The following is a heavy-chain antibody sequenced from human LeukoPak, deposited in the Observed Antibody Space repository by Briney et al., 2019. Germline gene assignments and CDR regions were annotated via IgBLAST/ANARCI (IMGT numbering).Heavy chain of an antibody. Sequence: GASVKVSCKASGFIFTNYYMHWVRQAPGQGPEWMGIINHDTGSTTYAQKFQGRVAMTRDTSTRTIHMELSSLRSEDTAVYYCARGPYFDPAALFYDWGQGTLVSVSS. J-gene: IGHJ4*02. CDR2: INHDTGST. CDR1: GFIFTNYY. V-gene: IGHV1-46*01. CDR3: ARGPYFDPAALFYD. D-gene: IGHD3-22*01.